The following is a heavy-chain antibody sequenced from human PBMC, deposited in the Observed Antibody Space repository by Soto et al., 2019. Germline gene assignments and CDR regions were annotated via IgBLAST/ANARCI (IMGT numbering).Heavy chain of an antibody. CDR3: ANLPLYGSGFDC. V-gene: IGHV3-9*01. Sequence: EAQLVESGGGVVQPGRSLRLSCVASGFTFDDYAIQWVRQAPGKGLEWVSGISWNGAATGYADSVKGRFTISRDNAKNSLYLQMSSLRTEDTAIYYCANLPLYGSGFDCWGQGTLVTVSS. CDR1: GFTFDDYA. D-gene: IGHD3-10*01. J-gene: IGHJ4*02. CDR2: ISWNGAAT.